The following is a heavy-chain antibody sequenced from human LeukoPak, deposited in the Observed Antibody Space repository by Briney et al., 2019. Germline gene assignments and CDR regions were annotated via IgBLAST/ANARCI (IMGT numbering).Heavy chain of an antibody. Sequence: PSETLCLTCTVSGGSISSYYWSWIRQPPGKGLEWIGYIYTSGSTNYNPSLKSRVTISVDTSKNQFSLKLSSVTAADTAVYYCARGKVGATTFDYWGQGTLVTVSS. D-gene: IGHD1-26*01. CDR2: IYTSGST. J-gene: IGHJ4*02. CDR1: GGSISSYY. CDR3: ARGKVGATTFDY. V-gene: IGHV4-4*09.